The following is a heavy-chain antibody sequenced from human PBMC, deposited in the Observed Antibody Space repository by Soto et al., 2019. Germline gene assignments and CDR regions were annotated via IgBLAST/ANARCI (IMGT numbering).Heavy chain of an antibody. D-gene: IGHD2-2*01. Sequence: ASVKVSCKASGYTFTSYYMHWVRQAPGQGLEWMGIINPSGGSTSYAQKFQGRVTMTRDKSTSTVYMELSSLRSEDTAVYYCARHVPAAGYYYGMGVWGQGTTVTVSS. CDR2: INPSGGST. CDR3: ARHVPAAGYYYGMGV. CDR1: GYTFTSYY. V-gene: IGHV1-46*01. J-gene: IGHJ6*02.